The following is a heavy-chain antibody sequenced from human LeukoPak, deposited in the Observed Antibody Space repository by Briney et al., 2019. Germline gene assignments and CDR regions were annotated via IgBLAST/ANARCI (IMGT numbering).Heavy chain of an antibody. CDR2: FYYSGRT. CDR1: GGSISSSSDY. V-gene: IGHV4-39*01. CDR3: ARHERRAVEFFDY. Sequence: SETLSLTCNVSGGSISSSSDYWAWIRQSPGKGLERIGSFYYSGRTYYKPPLKSRVTLSVDTSKNQFSLKLSSVTAADTAVYYCARHERRAVEFFDYWGQGTLVTVSS. D-gene: IGHD6-19*01. J-gene: IGHJ4*02.